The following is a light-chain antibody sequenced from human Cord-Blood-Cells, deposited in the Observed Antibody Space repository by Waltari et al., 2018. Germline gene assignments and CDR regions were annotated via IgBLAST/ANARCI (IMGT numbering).Light chain of an antibody. J-gene: IGLJ3*02. V-gene: IGLV2-23*01. CDR2: EGS. Sequence: QSALTQPASVSGSPGQSITISRTGTSSDVGRYKLVSWYQQHPGKAPKLMIYEGSKRPAGVSNRFSGSKSGNTASLTISGLQAEDEADYYCCSYAGSSTWVFGGGTKLTVL. CDR1: SSDVGRYKL. CDR3: CSYAGSSTWV.